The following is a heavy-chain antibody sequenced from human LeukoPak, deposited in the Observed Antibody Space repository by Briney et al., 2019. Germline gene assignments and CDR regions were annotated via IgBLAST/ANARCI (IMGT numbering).Heavy chain of an antibody. J-gene: IGHJ6*02. V-gene: IGHV3-30*18. D-gene: IGHD1-26*01. CDR1: GFTFSSYD. CDR2: ISYDGSNK. Sequence: GGSLRLSCAASGFTFSSYDMNWVRQAPGKGLEWVAVISYDGSNKYYADSVKGRFTISRDNSKNTLYLQMNSLRAEDTAVYYCAKGAGVGARGNYYYGMDVWGQGTTATVSS. CDR3: AKGAGVGARGNYYYGMDV.